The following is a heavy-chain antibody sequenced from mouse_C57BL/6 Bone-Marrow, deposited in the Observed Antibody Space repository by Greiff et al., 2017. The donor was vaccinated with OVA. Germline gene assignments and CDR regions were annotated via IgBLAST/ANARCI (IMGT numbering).Heavy chain of an antibody. CDR3: AREREYDYEGFDY. CDR2: INPNYRTT. Sequence: EVQLQQSGPELVKPGASVKISCKASGYSFTDYNMNWVKQSNGKSLEWIGVINPNYRTTIYNQKFKGKATLTVDQSSSTAYMQLNSLTSEDSAVYYCAREREYDYEGFDYWGQGTTLTVSS. J-gene: IGHJ2*01. CDR1: GYSFTDYN. V-gene: IGHV1-39*01. D-gene: IGHD2-4*01.